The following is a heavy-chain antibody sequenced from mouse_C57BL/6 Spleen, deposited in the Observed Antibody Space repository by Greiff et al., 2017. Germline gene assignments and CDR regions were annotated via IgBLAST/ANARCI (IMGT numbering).Heavy chain of an antibody. Sequence: QVQLKESGPGILQSSQTLSLTCSFSGFSLSTSGMGVSWIRQPSGKGLEWLAHIYWDDDKRYNPSLKSRLTISKDTSRNQVFLQITSLDSADTATYYCARFTTGYWYFDVWGTGTTVTVSS. CDR2: IYWDDDK. CDR1: GFSLSTSGMG. V-gene: IGHV8-12*01. D-gene: IGHD1-1*01. J-gene: IGHJ1*03. CDR3: ARFTTGYWYFDV.